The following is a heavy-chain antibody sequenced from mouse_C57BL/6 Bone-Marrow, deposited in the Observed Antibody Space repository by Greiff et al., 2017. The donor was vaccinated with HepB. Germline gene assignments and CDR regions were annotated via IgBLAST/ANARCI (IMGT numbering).Heavy chain of an antibody. D-gene: IGHD2-3*01. Sequence: QVQLQQSGAELVRPGASVTLSCKASGYTFTDYEMHWVKQTPVHGLEWIGAIDPETGGTAYNQKFKGKAILTADKSSSTAYMELRILTSEDSAVYYCTRYGDGYYGYCFAYWGQGTLVTVSA. CDR2: IDPETGGT. CDR1: GYTFTDYE. CDR3: TRYGDGYYGYCFAY. J-gene: IGHJ3*01. V-gene: IGHV1-15*01.